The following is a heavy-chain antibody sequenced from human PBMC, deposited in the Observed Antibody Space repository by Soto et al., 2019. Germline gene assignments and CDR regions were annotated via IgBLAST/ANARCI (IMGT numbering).Heavy chain of an antibody. J-gene: IGHJ3*02. Sequence: GGSLRLSCAASGLTFSSYALTWVRQTPGKGLEWVSGISDGGDSTHYADSVKGRFTVSRDNSKNTLYLQINSLRDEDTAVYYCAKHSTTYDSWSGAVKGAFDIWGQGTMVTVSS. CDR2: ISDGGDST. V-gene: IGHV3-23*01. CDR1: GLTFSSYA. D-gene: IGHD3-3*01. CDR3: AKHSTTYDSWSGAVKGAFDI.